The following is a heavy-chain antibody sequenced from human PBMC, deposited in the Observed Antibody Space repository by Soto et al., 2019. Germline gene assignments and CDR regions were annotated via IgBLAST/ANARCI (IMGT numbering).Heavy chain of an antibody. CDR1: GFTFSNFV. Sequence: PGGSLRLSCAASGFTFSNFVMSWVRQVPGKGLEWVSAITGSGGSAYYADSVKGRFTTSRDNSKSTVFLEMSSLGAADTAVYYCAVHLGQNYYRLDVWGQGTTVTVS. V-gene: IGHV3-23*01. CDR3: AVHLGQNYYRLDV. CDR2: ITGSGGSA. D-gene: IGHD1-26*01. J-gene: IGHJ6*02.